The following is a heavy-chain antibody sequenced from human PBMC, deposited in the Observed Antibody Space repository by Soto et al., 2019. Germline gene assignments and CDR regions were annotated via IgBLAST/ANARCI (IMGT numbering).Heavy chain of an antibody. CDR1: GGSFSGYY. Sequence: SSETLSLTCAVYGGSFSGYYWSWVRQPPGKGLEWIGEINHSGSTNYNPSLKSRVTISVDTSKNQFSLKLSSVTAADTAVYYCARGVRPNCSSTSCYGGSYYYYYMDGWGKGTTVTVSS. J-gene: IGHJ6*03. CDR3: ARGVRPNCSSTSCYGGSYYYYYMDG. D-gene: IGHD2-2*01. CDR2: INHSGST. V-gene: IGHV4-34*01.